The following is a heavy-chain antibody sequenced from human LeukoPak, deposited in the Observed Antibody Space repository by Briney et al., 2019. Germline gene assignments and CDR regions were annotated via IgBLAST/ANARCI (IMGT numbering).Heavy chain of an antibody. D-gene: IGHD3-22*01. CDR3: ARGDIYYYDSSGFLDY. V-gene: IGHV1-69*05. CDR1: GGTFRSYA. J-gene: IGHJ4*02. Sequence: GASVKVSCKASGGTFRSYAISWVRQAPGQGLEWMGRIIPIFGTANYAQKFQGRVTITTDESTSTAYMELSSLRSEDTAVYYCARGDIYYYDSSGFLDYWGQGTLVTVSS. CDR2: IIPIFGTA.